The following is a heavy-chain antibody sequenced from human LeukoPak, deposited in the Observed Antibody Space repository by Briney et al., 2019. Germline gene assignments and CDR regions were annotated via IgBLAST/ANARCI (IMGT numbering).Heavy chain of an antibody. Sequence: GASVKVSCKASGGTFSSYAISWVRQAPGQGLEWMGGIIPIFGTANYAQKFQGRVTITADKSTSTAYMELSSLRSEDTAVYYCARSASIIQLWFSNWFDPWGQGTLVTVSS. CDR3: ARSASIIQLWFSNWFDP. CDR1: GGTFSSYA. CDR2: IIPIFGTA. D-gene: IGHD5-18*01. V-gene: IGHV1-69*06. J-gene: IGHJ5*02.